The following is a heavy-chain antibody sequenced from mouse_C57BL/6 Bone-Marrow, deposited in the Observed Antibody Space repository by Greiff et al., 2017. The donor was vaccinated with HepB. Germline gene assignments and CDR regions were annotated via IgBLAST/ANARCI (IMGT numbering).Heavy chain of an antibody. J-gene: IGHJ4*01. CDR1: GYSITSGYY. CDR2: ISYDGSN. V-gene: IGHV3-6*01. CDR3: AGGYYAMDY. Sequence: EVQRVESGPGLVKPSQSLSLTCSVTGYSITSGYYWNWIRQFPGNKLEWMGYISYDGSNNYNPSLKNRISITRDTSKNQFFLKLNSVTTEDTATYYCAGGYYAMDYWGQGTSVTVSS.